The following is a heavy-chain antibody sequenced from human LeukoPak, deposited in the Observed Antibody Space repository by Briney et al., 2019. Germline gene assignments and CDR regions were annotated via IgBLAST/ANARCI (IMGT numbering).Heavy chain of an antibody. Sequence: PWGSLRLSCAASGFTVSSNYMSWVRQAPGKGLEWVSVIYSGGTTYYADSVKGRFTISRDNSKNTLYLQMNSLRAEDTAVYYCARDSYYGSGSYYRYTFDYWGQGTLVTVSS. CDR2: IYSGGTT. CDR3: ARDSYYGSGSYYRYTFDY. J-gene: IGHJ4*02. D-gene: IGHD3-10*01. V-gene: IGHV3-53*01. CDR1: GFTVSSNY.